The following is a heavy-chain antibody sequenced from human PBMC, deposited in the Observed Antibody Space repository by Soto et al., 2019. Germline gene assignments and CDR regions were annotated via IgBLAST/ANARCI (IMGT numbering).Heavy chain of an antibody. V-gene: IGHV3-13*01. J-gene: IGHJ3*02. CDR1: GFTFSSYD. CDR2: IGTAGDT. CDR3: ARASHKKKDAFDI. Sequence: EVQLVESGGGLVQPGGSLRLSCAASGFTFSSYDMHWVRQATGKGLEWVSAIGTAGDTYYPGSVKGRFTISRENAKNALYLQMNSLRAGDTAVYYCARASHKKKDAFDIWGQGTMVTVSS.